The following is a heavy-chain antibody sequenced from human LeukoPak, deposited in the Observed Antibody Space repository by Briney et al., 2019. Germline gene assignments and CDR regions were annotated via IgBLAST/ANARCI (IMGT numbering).Heavy chain of an antibody. CDR2: ISSSGSTI. V-gene: IGHV3-48*03. Sequence: GSLLLSCAASGFPFISYEMNWVRQAPGKGLEWVSYISSSGSTIYYADSVKGRFTISRDNAKNSLYLQMNSLRAEDTAVYYCAELGITMIGGVWGKGTTVTISS. J-gene: IGHJ6*04. D-gene: IGHD3-10*02. CDR1: GFPFISYE. CDR3: AELGITMIGGV.